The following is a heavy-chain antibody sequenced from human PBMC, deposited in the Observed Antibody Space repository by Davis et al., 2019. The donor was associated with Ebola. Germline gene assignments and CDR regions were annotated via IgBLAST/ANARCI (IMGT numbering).Heavy chain of an antibody. CDR1: GFTFDDYA. CDR3: ARDPRDRSSSPFGDAFDI. J-gene: IGHJ3*02. D-gene: IGHD6-13*01. Sequence: SLKISCAASGFTFDDYAMHWVRQAPGKGLEWVSGISWNSGSIGYADSVKGRFTISRDNAKNSLYLQMNSLRAEDTAVYYCARDPRDRSSSPFGDAFDIWGQGTMVTVSS. CDR2: ISWNSGSI. V-gene: IGHV3-9*01.